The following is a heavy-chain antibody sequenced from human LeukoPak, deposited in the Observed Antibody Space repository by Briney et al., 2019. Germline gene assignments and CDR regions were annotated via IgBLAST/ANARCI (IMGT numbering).Heavy chain of an antibody. CDR3: TRGDILTNYLPDY. J-gene: IGHJ4*02. V-gene: IGHV3-49*03. D-gene: IGHD3-9*01. CDR1: GLTFGDYP. CDR2: IRSKAYGGTT. Sequence: PGGSLRLSCTGSGLTFGDYPMSWFRQAPGKGLEWVGFIRSKAYGGTTEYAASVKGRFTISRDDSKSIAYLQMNSLKTEDTAVYYCTRGDILTNYLPDYWGQGTLVTVSS.